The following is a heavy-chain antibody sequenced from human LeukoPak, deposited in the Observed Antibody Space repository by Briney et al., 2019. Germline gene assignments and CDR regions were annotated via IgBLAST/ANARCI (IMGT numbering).Heavy chain of an antibody. J-gene: IGHJ4*02. D-gene: IGHD3-22*01. CDR2: VNWNGGST. Sequence: GGSLRLSCAASGFTFDDYGMSWVRQAPGKGLEWVSGVNWNGGSTGYADSVKGRFTISRDNAKNSPYLQMNSLRAEDTALYYCARVSYYDSGGYYYFDYWGQGTLVTVSS. CDR3: ARVSYYDSGGYYYFDY. V-gene: IGHV3-20*04. CDR1: GFTFDDYG.